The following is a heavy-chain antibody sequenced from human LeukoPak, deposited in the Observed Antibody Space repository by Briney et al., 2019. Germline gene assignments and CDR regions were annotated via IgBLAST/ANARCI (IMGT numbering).Heavy chain of an antibody. CDR1: GFTFSSYA. CDR3: ARRDVLLWFGELSPYYFDY. V-gene: IGHV3-23*01. Sequence: GGSLRLSCAASGFTFSSYAMSWVRQAPGKGLEWVSAISGSGGSTYYADSVKGRFTISRDNSKNTLYLQMNSLRAEDTAVYYCARRDVLLWFGELSPYYFDYWGQGTLVTVSS. CDR2: ISGSGGST. D-gene: IGHD3-10*01. J-gene: IGHJ4*02.